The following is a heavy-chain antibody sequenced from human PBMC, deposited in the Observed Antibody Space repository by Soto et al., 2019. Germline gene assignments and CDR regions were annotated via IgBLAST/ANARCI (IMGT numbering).Heavy chain of an antibody. CDR3: AKDPVAARPDYYYYYGMDV. D-gene: IGHD6-6*01. CDR2: ISYDGSNK. CDR1: GFTFSSYG. J-gene: IGHJ6*02. Sequence: PGGSLRLSCAASGFTFSSYGMHWVRQAPGKGLEWVAVISYDGSNKHYADSVKGRFTISRDNSKNTLYLQMNSLRAEDTAVYYCAKDPVAARPDYYYYYGMDVWGQGTTVTVSS. V-gene: IGHV3-30*18.